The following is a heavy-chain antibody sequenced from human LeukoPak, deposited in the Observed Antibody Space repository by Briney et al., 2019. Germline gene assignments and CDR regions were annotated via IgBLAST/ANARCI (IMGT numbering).Heavy chain of an antibody. D-gene: IGHD5-24*01. J-gene: IGHJ4*02. CDR2: IKQDGSEK. CDR3: ARASFQRWLQLGGD. V-gene: IGHV3-7*03. CDR1: GFTFSNYW. Sequence: GGSLRLSCAASGFTFSNYWMSWVRQAPGKGLEWVANIKQDGSEKDYVDSVKGRFTISRDNAKNSLYLQVNSLRADDTAVYYCARASFQRWLQLGGDWGQGALVTVSS.